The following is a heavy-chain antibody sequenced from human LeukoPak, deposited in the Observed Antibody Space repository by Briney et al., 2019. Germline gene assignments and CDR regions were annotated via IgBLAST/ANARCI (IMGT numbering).Heavy chain of an antibody. CDR2: INPNSGGT. CDR3: ARGITIFGVDFDY. V-gene: IGHV1-2*02. CDR1: GYTFTGYY. D-gene: IGHD3-3*01. J-gene: IGHJ4*02. Sequence: ASVKVSCKASGYTFTGYYMHWARQAPGQGREWMGWINPNSGGTNYAQKFQGRVTMTRDTSISTAYMELSRLRSDDTAVYYCARGITIFGVDFDYWGQGTLVTVSS.